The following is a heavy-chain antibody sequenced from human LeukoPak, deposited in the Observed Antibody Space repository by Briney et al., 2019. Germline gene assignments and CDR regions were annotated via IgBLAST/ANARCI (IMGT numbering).Heavy chain of an antibody. Sequence: GRSLRLSCAASGFTFSSYAMHWVRQAPGKGLEWVAVTSYDGSNKYYADSVKGRFTISRDNSKNTLYLQMNSLRAEDTAVYYCAKIVGIVVVAATPGGYWGQGTLVTVSS. J-gene: IGHJ4*02. D-gene: IGHD2-15*01. CDR1: GFTFSSYA. CDR3: AKIVGIVVVAATPGGY. V-gene: IGHV3-30-3*01. CDR2: TSYDGSNK.